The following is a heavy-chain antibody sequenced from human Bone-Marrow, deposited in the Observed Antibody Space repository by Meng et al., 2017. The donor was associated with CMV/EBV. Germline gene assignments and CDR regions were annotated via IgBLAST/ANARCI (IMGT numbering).Heavy chain of an antibody. CDR3: ARDRRLQRTTGGGMDV. D-gene: IGHD1-14*01. CDR2: MNPNSGNT. Sequence: ASVKVSCKASGYTFTSYDINWVRQATGQGLEWMGWMNPNSGNTGYAQKFQGRVTISVDTSKNQFSLKLSSVTAADTAVYYCARDRRLQRTTGGGMDVWGQGTTVTVSS. V-gene: IGHV1-8*01. CDR1: GYTFTSYD. J-gene: IGHJ6*02.